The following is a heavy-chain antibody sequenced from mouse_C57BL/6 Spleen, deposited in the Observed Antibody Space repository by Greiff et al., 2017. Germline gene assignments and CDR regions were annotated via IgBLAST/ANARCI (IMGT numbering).Heavy chain of an antibody. CDR3: ARQRLSAFDY. D-gene: IGHD3-3*01. Sequence: EVQLVESGGGLVQPGGSLKLSCAASGFTFSDYYMYWVRQTPEKRLEWVAYISNGGGSTYYPDTVKGRFTISRDNAKNTLYLQKSRLKSEDTAMYYCARQRLSAFDYWGQGTTLTGAS. CDR2: ISNGGGST. V-gene: IGHV5-12*01. J-gene: IGHJ2*01. CDR1: GFTFSDYY.